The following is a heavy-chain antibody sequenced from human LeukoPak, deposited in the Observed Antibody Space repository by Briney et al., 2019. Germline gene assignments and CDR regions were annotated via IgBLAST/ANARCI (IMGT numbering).Heavy chain of an antibody. Sequence: PGGSLRLSCAASGFTVSSNYMSWVRQAPGKGLEWVSVIYSGGSTYYADSVKDRFTISRDNSKNTLYLQMNSLRAEDTAVYYCACAYSDILTGYSSYYYYYGMDVWGQGTTVTVSS. CDR2: IYSGGST. CDR1: GFTVSSNY. CDR3: ACAYSDILTGYSSYYYYYGMDV. V-gene: IGHV3-66*02. J-gene: IGHJ6*02. D-gene: IGHD3-9*01.